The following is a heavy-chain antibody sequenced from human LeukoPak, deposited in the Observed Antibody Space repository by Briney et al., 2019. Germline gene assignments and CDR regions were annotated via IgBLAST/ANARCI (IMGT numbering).Heavy chain of an antibody. D-gene: IGHD5-12*01. CDR1: GFTVSSND. J-gene: IGHJ4*02. Sequence: GGSLRLSCAASGFTVSSNDMSWVRQAPGKGLEWVAVISYDGSNKYYADSVKGRFTISRDNSKNTLYLQMNSLRAEDTAVYYCAKDQVATMGPDYWGQGTLVTVSS. CDR3: AKDQVATMGPDY. V-gene: IGHV3-30*18. CDR2: ISYDGSNK.